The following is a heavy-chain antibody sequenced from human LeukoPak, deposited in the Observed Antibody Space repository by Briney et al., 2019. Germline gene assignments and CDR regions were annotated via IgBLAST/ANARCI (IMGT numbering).Heavy chain of an antibody. CDR1: GFTFDDYA. D-gene: IGHD3-10*01. CDR3: AKAPITMVRGVTGLFDY. CDR2: ISWNSGSI. V-gene: IGHV3-9*01. J-gene: IGHJ4*02. Sequence: PGRSLRLSCAASGFTFDDYAMHWVRQAPGKGLEWVSGISWNSGSIGYADSVKGRFTISRDNAKNSLYLQMNSPRAEDTALYYCAKAPITMVRGVTGLFDYWGQGTLVTVSS.